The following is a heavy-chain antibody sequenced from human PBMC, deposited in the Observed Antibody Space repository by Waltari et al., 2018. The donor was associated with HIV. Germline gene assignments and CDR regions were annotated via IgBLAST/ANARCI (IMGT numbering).Heavy chain of an antibody. CDR2: INAGNGNT. CDR1: GYTFTSYA. J-gene: IGHJ6*03. Sequence: QVQLVQSGAEVKKPGASVKVSCKASGYTFTSYAMHWVRQASGQRLEWMGWINAGNGNTKYSQKFQGRVNITRDTSAGTAYMELSSLRSEDTAVYYCARGDAVAATYYYYYMDVWGKGTTVTVSS. D-gene: IGHD2-15*01. CDR3: ARGDAVAATYYYYYMDV. V-gene: IGHV1-3*01.